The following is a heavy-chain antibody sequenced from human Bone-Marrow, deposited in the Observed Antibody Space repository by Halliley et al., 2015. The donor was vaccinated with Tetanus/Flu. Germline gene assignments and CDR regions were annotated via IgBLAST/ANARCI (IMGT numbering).Heavy chain of an antibody. CDR2: ISYSGST. CDR3: ARSIAFYFDH. Sequence: EWIGSISYSGSTNYNPPLKSRITMSIDTSKNQLSLKLSFVTAADTAIYYCARSIAFYFDHWGQGTLVTASS. J-gene: IGHJ4*02. D-gene: IGHD2-15*01. V-gene: IGHV4-59*01.